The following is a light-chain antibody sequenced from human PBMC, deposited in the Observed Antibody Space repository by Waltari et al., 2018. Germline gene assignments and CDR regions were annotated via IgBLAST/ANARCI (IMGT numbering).Light chain of an antibody. Sequence: DIVMTQSPDSLAVSLGERATINCKSSQNILYSSNNKNYLAWYQQKPGQPPKLLIYWASTRESGVPDRFSGSGSWTDFTLTISSLQAEDVAVYYCQQYYSTPLTFGQGTKVEIK. V-gene: IGKV4-1*01. J-gene: IGKJ1*01. CDR2: WAS. CDR1: QNILYSSNNKNY. CDR3: QQYYSTPLT.